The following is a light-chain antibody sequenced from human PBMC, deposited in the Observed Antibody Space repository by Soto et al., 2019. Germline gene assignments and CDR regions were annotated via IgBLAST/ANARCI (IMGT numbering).Light chain of an antibody. J-gene: IGKJ4*01. V-gene: IGKV3-20*01. CDR3: QQYGSSPLT. CDR2: GAS. CDR1: QSVSIRY. Sequence: EIVLTQSPGTLSLSPWERATFSCRASQSVSIRYLAWYQQKPGQAPRLLIYGASSRATGIPDRFSGSGFGKDFTYTISRLEPEDFSLYYCQQYGSSPLTFGGGTKVEIK.